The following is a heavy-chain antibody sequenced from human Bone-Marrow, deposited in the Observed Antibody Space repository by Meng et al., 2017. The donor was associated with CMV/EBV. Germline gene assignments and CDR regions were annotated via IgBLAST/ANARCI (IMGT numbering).Heavy chain of an antibody. D-gene: IGHD2-21*01. CDR1: GGSISSSNW. CDR2: IYHSGST. CDR3: ASLVMASGGYFDY. J-gene: IGHJ4*02. V-gene: IGHV4-4*02. Sequence: GSLRLSCAVSGGSISSSNWWSWVRQPPGKGLEWIGEIYHSGSTNYNPSLKSRVTISVDTSKNQFSLKLSAVTAADTAVYYCASLVMASGGYFDYWGQGTLVTVSS.